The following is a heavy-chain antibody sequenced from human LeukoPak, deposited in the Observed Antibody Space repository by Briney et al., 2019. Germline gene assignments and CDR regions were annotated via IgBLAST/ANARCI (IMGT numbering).Heavy chain of an antibody. CDR2: IYYSGST. V-gene: IGHV4-59*01. Sequence: SETLSLTCTVSGGSISSYYWRWIRQPPREGVEGIGYIYYSGSTNYNPSLQNRVTISVDTSKNQFSLWLSSVTAADTAVYYCARGVWELLYYFAYSGEGTLVTVSS. CDR3: ARGVWELLYYFAY. D-gene: IGHD1-26*01. CDR1: GGSISSYY. J-gene: IGHJ4*02.